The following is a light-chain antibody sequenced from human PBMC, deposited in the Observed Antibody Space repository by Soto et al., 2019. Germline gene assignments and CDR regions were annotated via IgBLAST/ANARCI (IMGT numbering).Light chain of an antibody. Sequence: EIVLTQSPGTLSLSPGERATLSCRASQSVSSSYLAWYQQKPGQAPRLLIYGASSRATGIPDRFSGSGSGTDFTLTISRLEPEDFAVYYCQQCGSSPITFGQGTLPEI. CDR2: GAS. CDR3: QQCGSSPIT. J-gene: IGKJ5*01. CDR1: QSVSSSY. V-gene: IGKV3-20*01.